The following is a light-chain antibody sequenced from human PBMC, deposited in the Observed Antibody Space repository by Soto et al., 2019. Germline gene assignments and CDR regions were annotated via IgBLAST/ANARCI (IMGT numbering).Light chain of an antibody. CDR3: QQSYSTPFT. CDR1: QTISSW. V-gene: IGKV1-5*03. J-gene: IGKJ4*01. Sequence: DIPMTQSPSTLSGSVGDRVTITCRASQTISSWLAWYQQKPGKAPKLLIYKASTLKSGVPSRFSGSGSGTDFTLTISSLQPEDFATYYCQQSYSTPFTFGGGTKVDI. CDR2: KAS.